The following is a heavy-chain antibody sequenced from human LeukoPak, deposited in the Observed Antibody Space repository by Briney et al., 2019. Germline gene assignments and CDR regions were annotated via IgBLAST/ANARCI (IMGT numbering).Heavy chain of an antibody. J-gene: IGHJ2*01. CDR2: IYPGDSDT. D-gene: IGHD3-9*01. CDR3: ARHHFDILTGYSFWYFDL. Sequence: GESLKISCKGSGYSFTHYWIGWVRQMPGKGLEWMGRIYPGDSDTRYSPSFQGRVTISADMSNSTAYLQLSSLKASDTAIYYCARHHFDILTGYSFWYFDLWGRGTLVTVSS. CDR1: GYSFTHYW. V-gene: IGHV5-51*01.